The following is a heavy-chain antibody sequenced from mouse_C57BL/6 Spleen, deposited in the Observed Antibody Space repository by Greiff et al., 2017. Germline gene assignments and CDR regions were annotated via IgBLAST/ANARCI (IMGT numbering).Heavy chain of an antibody. CDR3: AGDYDGYWYFDV. V-gene: IGHV1-80*01. Sequence: QVQLQQSGAELVKPGASVKISCKASGYAFSSYWMNWVKQRPGKGLEWIGQIYPGDGDTNYNGKFKGKATLTADKSSSTAYMQLSSLTSEDSAVYFCAGDYDGYWYFDVWGTGTTVTVSS. CDR2: IYPGDGDT. J-gene: IGHJ1*03. D-gene: IGHD2-4*01. CDR1: GYAFSSYW.